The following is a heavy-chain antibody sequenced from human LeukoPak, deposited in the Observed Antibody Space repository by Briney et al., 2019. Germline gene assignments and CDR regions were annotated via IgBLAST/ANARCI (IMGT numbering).Heavy chain of an antibody. D-gene: IGHD5-12*01. J-gene: IGHJ4*02. CDR3: ARGGYSGYGNY. CDR1: GGSISSYY. CDR2: IYYSGST. V-gene: IGHV4-59*01. Sequence: SETLSLTCTVSGGSISSYYWSWIRQPPGKGLEWIGYIYYSGSTNYDPSLKSRVTISVDTSKNQFSLKLSSVTAADTVVYYCARGGYSGYGNYWGQGTLVTVSS.